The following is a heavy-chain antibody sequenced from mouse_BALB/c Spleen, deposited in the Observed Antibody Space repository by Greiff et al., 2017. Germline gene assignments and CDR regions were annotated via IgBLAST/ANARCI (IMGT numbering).Heavy chain of an antibody. CDR3: ARRITTVVARGAMDY. V-gene: IGHV5-12-1*01. CDR1: GFAFSSYD. D-gene: IGHD1-1*01. CDR2: ISSGGGST. J-gene: IGHJ4*01. Sequence: EVTLVESGGGLVKPGGSLKLSCAASGFAFSSYDMSWVRQTPEKRLEWVAYISSGGGSTYYPDTVKGRFTISRDNAKNTLYLQMSSLKSEDTAMYYCARRITTVVARGAMDYWGQGTSVTVSS.